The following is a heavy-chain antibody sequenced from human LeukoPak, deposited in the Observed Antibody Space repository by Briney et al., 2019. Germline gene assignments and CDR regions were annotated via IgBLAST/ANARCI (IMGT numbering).Heavy chain of an antibody. V-gene: IGHV4-59*12. D-gene: IGHD6-19*01. Sequence: SETLSLTCTVSGGSIGRDYWTWIRQPPGKGLEYIGYVYYTGATNYNPSLNSRVTISVDTSKNQFSLRLSSVTAADTAVYYCARDLAGDGDYWGQGTLVTVSS. J-gene: IGHJ4*02. CDR1: GGSIGRDY. CDR3: ARDLAGDGDY. CDR2: VYYTGAT.